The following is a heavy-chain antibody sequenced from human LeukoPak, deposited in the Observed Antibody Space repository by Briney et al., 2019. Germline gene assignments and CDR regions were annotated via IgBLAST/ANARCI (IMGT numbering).Heavy chain of an antibody. V-gene: IGHV4-59*01. J-gene: IGHJ4*02. CDR2: IYYSGST. CDR1: GSSISSYY. CDR3: ARGSARGWWYIDY. D-gene: IGHD2-15*01. Sequence: SETLSLTCTVSGSSISSYYWSWIRQPPGKGLEWIGYIYYSGSTNYNPSLKSRVTISVDTSKNQFSLKLSSVTAADTAVYYCARGSARGWWYIDYWGQGTLVTVSS.